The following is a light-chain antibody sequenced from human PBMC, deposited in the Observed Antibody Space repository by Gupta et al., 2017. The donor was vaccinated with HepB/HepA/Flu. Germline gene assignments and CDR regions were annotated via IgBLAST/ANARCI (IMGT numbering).Light chain of an antibody. CDR3: NSYTTSSTPYVV. CDR2: AVS. Sequence: QSALTQPASVSGSPGQSITIPCTGTSSDVGGYNYVSWYQQHPGKAPKLMIYAVSNRPSGVSNRFSGSKSGNTASLTISGLQTEDEADYYCNSYTTSSTPYVVFGRGTKLTVL. CDR1: SSDVGGYNY. J-gene: IGLJ2*01. V-gene: IGLV2-14*03.